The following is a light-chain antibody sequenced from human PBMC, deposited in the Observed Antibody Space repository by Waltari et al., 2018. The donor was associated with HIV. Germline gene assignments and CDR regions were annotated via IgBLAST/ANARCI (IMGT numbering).Light chain of an antibody. CDR2: GNT. J-gene: IGLJ2*01. Sequence: HSVLTQPPSVSGAPGQRVTISCTGNTSNIGAGSDVHWYQQPPGKAPTLLIFGNTNPPSGVPARVSGSKCGTYASLAITGRKAEEEAHYYGQADDRSLTGSGVFGGGTKLTVL. V-gene: IGLV1-40*01. CDR1: TSNIGAGSD. CDR3: QADDRSLTGSGV.